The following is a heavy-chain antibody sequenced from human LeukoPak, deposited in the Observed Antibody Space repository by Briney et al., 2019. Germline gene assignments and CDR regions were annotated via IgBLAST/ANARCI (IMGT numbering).Heavy chain of an antibody. V-gene: IGHV4-59*04. Sequence: SETLSLTCTVSGGSISSYYWSWIRQPPGKGLEWIGSIFYSGSTFYNPSLKSRVTMSVDTSKNQFSLRLSSVTAADTAVYYCAREAVPQTNWFDPWGQGTLVTVSS. CDR2: IFYSGST. CDR3: AREAVPQTNWFDP. D-gene: IGHD2-2*01. J-gene: IGHJ5*02. CDR1: GGSISSYY.